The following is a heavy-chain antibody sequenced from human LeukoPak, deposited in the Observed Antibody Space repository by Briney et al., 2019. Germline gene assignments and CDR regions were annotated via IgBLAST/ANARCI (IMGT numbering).Heavy chain of an antibody. CDR1: GYTFTGYY. Sequence: ASVKVSCKASGYTFTGYYMHWVRQAPGQGLEWMGWINPNSGGTNYAQKFQGRVTMTRDTSISTAYMELSRLRSDDTAVYYCARLQLERRGNWFDPWGQGTLVTVSS. CDR3: ARLQLERRGNWFDP. D-gene: IGHD1-1*01. CDR2: INPNSGGT. V-gene: IGHV1-2*02. J-gene: IGHJ5*02.